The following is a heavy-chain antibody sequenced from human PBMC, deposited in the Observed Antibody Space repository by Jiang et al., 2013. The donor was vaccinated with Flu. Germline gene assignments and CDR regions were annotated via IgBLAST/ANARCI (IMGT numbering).Heavy chain of an antibody. J-gene: IGHJ4*02. V-gene: IGHV4-31*03. CDR3: ARWANYCPKPECQDENYFDY. Sequence: QTLSLTCTVSGASITSGGFHWSWIRQHPGKGLEWIGFIQYSGNTYYNPSRKTRLTMSVDTTKNQFSLTLTSVTAADTAVYYCARWANYCPKPECQDENYFDYWGQGALVTVSS. D-gene: IGHD2-8*01. CDR1: GASITSGGFH. CDR2: IQYSGNT.